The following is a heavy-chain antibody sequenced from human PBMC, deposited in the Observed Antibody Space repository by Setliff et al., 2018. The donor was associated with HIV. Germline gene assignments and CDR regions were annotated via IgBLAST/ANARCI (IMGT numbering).Heavy chain of an antibody. CDR2: IRSKPYGETT. D-gene: IGHD2-21*01. CDR1: GFTFGDYA. CDR3: TRDLSHIVVVMPRFRY. Sequence: GGSLRLSCTASGFTFGDYAMTWVRQAPGKGLEWVGFIRSKPYGETTEYAASVKGRFTISRDDSKSIAYLQMNSLKTEDTAVYYCTRDLSHIVVVMPRFRYWGQGTLVTVSS. V-gene: IGHV3-49*04. J-gene: IGHJ4*02.